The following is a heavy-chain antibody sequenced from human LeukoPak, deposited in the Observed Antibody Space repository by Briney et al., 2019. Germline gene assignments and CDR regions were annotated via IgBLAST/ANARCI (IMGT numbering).Heavy chain of an antibody. J-gene: IGHJ4*02. D-gene: IGHD1-14*01. V-gene: IGHV3-33*01. CDR1: GFTFSSYG. CDR2: IWYDGSNK. Sequence: GRSLRLSCAASGFTFSSYGMHWVRQAPGKGLEGVAVIWYDGSNKYYADSVKGRFTISRDNSKNTLYLQMNSLRAEDTAVYYCARDMRAPESAFDYWGQGTLVTVSS. CDR3: ARDMRAPESAFDY.